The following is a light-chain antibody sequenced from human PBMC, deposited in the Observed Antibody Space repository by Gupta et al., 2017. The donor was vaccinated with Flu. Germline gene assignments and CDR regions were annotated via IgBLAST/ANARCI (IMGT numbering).Light chain of an antibody. J-gene: IGKJ1*01. CDR3: QQSYGTPWT. V-gene: IGKV1-39*01. Sequence: DIQMTQSPSSLSASVGDRDTITCRTSQNINRYLNWYQQKPGKAPRLLIYTASSLQSGVPSRFSGSGSGTDFTLTISSLQPEDFATYYCQQSYGTPWTFGPGTKVEIK. CDR1: QNINRY. CDR2: TAS.